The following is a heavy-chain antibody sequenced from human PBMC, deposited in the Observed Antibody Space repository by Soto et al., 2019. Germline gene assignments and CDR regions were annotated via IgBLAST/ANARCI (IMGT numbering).Heavy chain of an antibody. CDR2: INNDGSFT. CDR3: ARDILTGYDQVDY. J-gene: IGHJ4*02. D-gene: IGHD3-9*01. Sequence: PGGSLRLSCAASGFTFDDFAMHWVRQAPGKGLVWVSRINNDGSFTSYADSVKGRFTISRDNAKNTLYLQMNSLRAEDTAVYYCARDILTGYDQVDYWGQGTLVTVSS. V-gene: IGHV3-74*01. CDR1: GFTFDDFA.